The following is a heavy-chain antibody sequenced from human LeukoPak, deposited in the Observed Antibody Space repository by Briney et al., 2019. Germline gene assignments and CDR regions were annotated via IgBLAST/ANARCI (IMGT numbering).Heavy chain of an antibody. Sequence: GGSLRLSCAASGFTFSSYAMHWVRQAPGKGLEWVAVISYDGSNKYYADSVKGRFTISRDNSKNTLYLQMNSLRAEDTAVYYCAGSRIAAAGPFDYWGQGTLVTVSS. D-gene: IGHD6-13*01. J-gene: IGHJ4*02. CDR1: GFTFSSYA. V-gene: IGHV3-30-3*01. CDR2: ISYDGSNK. CDR3: AGSRIAAAGPFDY.